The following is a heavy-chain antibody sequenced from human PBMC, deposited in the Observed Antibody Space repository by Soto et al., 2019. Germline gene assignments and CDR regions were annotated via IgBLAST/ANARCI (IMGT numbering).Heavy chain of an antibody. V-gene: IGHV1-69*06. J-gene: IGHJ6*02. CDR2: IIPIFGTA. D-gene: IGHD2-2*01. CDR3: ARERSIVVVPARIKYGMEV. Sequence: SVKVSCKASGGTFSSYAISWVRQAPGQGLEWMGGIIPIFGTANYAQKFQGRVTITADKSTSTAYMELSSLRSEDTAVYYCARERSIVVVPARIKYGMEVWGQGTTVTV. CDR1: GGTFSSYA.